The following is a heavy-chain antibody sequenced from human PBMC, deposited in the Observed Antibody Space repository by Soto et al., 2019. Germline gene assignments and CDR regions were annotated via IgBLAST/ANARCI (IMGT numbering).Heavy chain of an antibody. J-gene: IGHJ5*02. D-gene: IGHD3-10*01. V-gene: IGHV3-23*01. CDR1: GFTFSSYA. CDR2: ISGSGGST. Sequence: GGSLRLSCAASGFTFSSYAMSWVRQAPGKGLEWVSAISGSGGSTYYADSVKGRLTISRDNSKKTLYLQMNSLRAEDTAVYYCAKVRSKLWSGELFGPRWFDPWGQGNLVTVAS. CDR3: AKVRSKLWSGELFGPRWFDP.